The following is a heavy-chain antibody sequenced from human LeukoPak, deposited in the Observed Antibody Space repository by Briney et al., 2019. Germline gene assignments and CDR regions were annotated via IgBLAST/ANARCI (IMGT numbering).Heavy chain of an antibody. CDR1: GFTFDDYG. J-gene: IGHJ4*02. Sequence: TGGSLRLSCAASGFTFDDYGMSWVRQAPGKGLEWVSGINWNGGSTGYADSVKSRFTISRDNAKNSLYLQMNSLRAEDTALYHCARDGIAAAAPFDYWGQGTLVTVSS. CDR2: INWNGGST. CDR3: ARDGIAAAAPFDY. V-gene: IGHV3-20*01. D-gene: IGHD6-13*01.